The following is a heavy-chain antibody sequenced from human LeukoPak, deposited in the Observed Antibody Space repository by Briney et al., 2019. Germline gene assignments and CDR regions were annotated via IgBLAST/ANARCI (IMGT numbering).Heavy chain of an antibody. CDR2: ISYDGSNK. D-gene: IGHD6-13*01. CDR1: GYTLTELS. J-gene: IGHJ4*02. Sequence: SCKVSGYTLTELSMHWVRQAPGKGLEWVAVISYDGSNKYYADSVKGRFTISRDNSKNTLYLQMNSLRAEDTAVYYCARDNFSREQQLLSSFDYWGQGTLVTVSS. CDR3: ARDNFSREQQLLSSFDY. V-gene: IGHV3-30-3*01.